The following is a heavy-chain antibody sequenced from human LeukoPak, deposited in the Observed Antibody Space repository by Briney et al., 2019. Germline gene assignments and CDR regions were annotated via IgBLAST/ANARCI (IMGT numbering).Heavy chain of an antibody. V-gene: IGHV3-21*01. D-gene: IGHD6-13*01. CDR1: GFTFSSYS. CDR2: ISSSSSYI. Sequence: GGSLRLSCAASGFTFSSYSMNWVRLAPGKGLEWVSSISSSSSYIYYADSVKGRFTITRDNAKNSLYLQMNSLRAEDTAVYYCARGGAGIAAAGINWFDPWGQGTLVTVSS. CDR3: ARGGAGIAAAGINWFDP. J-gene: IGHJ5*02.